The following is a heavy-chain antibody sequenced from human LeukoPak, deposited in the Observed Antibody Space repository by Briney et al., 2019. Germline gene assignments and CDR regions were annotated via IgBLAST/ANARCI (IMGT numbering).Heavy chain of an antibody. J-gene: IGHJ2*01. CDR2: INWNGDTT. Sequence: GGSLRLSCAASGFTFDDYGMSWVRQASGKGLEWVSGINWNGDTTGYADSVKGRFTISRDNAKNSLYLQMNSLRAEDTALYYCAKVLVLRYFDWLEGDWYFDLWGRGTLVTVSS. V-gene: IGHV3-20*04. CDR1: GFTFDDYG. CDR3: AKVLVLRYFDWLEGDWYFDL. D-gene: IGHD3-9*01.